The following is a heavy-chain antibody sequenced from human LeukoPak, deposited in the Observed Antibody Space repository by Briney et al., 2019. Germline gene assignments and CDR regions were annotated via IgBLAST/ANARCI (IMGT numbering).Heavy chain of an antibody. CDR2: ISSSGSTI. J-gene: IGHJ4*02. D-gene: IGHD1-26*01. Sequence: GGSLRLSCAASGFTFSSYEMNWVRQAPGKGLEWVSYISSSGSTIYYADSVKGRFTISRDNAKNSLYLQMNSLRAEDTAVYYCARIRSYCYDYWGQGTLVTVSS. V-gene: IGHV3-48*03. CDR1: GFTFSSYE. CDR3: ARIRSYCYDY.